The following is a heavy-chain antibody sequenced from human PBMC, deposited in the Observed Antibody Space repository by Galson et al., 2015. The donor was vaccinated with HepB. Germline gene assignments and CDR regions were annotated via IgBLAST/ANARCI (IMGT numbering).Heavy chain of an antibody. Sequence: ETLSLTCTVSGGSISSSSYSWGWIRQPPGQGLEWIGSIYYSGSTYYNPSLKSRVTMSVDTSKNQFSLKLSSVTAADMAVYYCARHLRGYCSSPSCHSDYWGQGTLVTVSS. CDR1: GGSISSSSYS. J-gene: IGHJ4*02. CDR3: ARHLRGYCSSPSCHSDY. V-gene: IGHV4-39*01. D-gene: IGHD2-2*01. CDR2: IYYSGST.